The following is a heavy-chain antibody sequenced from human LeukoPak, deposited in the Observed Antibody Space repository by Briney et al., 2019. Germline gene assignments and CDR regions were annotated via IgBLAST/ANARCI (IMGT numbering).Heavy chain of an antibody. Sequence: ASVKVSCKASGCTFTSYDINWVRQATGQGLEWIGWMNPNSGNTGYAQKFQGRVTITRNTSISTAYMELSSLRSEDTAVYYCARVNYDILTGYSLAHWGQGTLVTVSS. J-gene: IGHJ4*02. V-gene: IGHV1-8*03. CDR1: GCTFTSYD. CDR3: ARVNYDILTGYSLAH. D-gene: IGHD3-9*01. CDR2: MNPNSGNT.